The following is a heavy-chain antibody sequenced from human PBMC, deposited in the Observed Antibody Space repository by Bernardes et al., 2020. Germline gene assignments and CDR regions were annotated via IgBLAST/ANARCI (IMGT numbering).Heavy chain of an antibody. J-gene: IGHJ4*02. CDR2: ISTYNGNT. CDR1: GYTFTSYG. CDR3: ARELTVAVVDY. Sequence: SVKVPCKASGYTFTSYGISGVRQAPGQGLEGMGWISTYNGNTNNEQKPQGRVTMTTDTSTSTAYMGLRSLRSDDTAVNYCARELTVAVVDYWAQGTLVTVSS. V-gene: IGHV1-18*01. D-gene: IGHD6-19*01.